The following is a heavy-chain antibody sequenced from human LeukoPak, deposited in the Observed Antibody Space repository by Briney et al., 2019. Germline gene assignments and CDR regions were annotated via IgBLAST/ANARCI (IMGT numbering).Heavy chain of an antibody. CDR3: ARGRYGSGSYFFDY. CDR2: MYYSGST. D-gene: IGHD3-10*01. CDR1: GGSISSSSFY. J-gene: IGHJ4*02. V-gene: IGHV4-39*07. Sequence: SETLSLTCTVSGGSISSSSFYWGWIRQPPGKGLEWIGTMYYSGSTYYNPSLYSRVTISVDTSKNQFSLKLSSVTAADTAVYYCARGRYGSGSYFFDYWGQGSLVTVSS.